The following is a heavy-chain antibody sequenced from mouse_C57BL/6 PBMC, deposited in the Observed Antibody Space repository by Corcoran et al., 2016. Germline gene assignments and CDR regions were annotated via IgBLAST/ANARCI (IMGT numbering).Heavy chain of an antibody. D-gene: IGHD2-3*01. CDR3: ARWLLPSYWYFDV. CDR1: GYTFTSYG. Sequence: QVQLQQSGAELARPGASVKLSCKASGYTFTSYGISWVKQRTGQGLEWIGEIYPRSGNTYYNEKFKGKATLTADKSSSTAYMELRSLTSEDSAVDFCARWLLPSYWYFDVWGTGTTVTVSS. J-gene: IGHJ1*03. V-gene: IGHV1-81*01. CDR2: IYPRSGNT.